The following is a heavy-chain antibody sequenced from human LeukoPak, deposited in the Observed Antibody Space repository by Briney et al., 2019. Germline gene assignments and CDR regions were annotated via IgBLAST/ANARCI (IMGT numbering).Heavy chain of an antibody. Sequence: SETLSLTCTVSGYSISSGYYWGWIRQPPGKGLEWIGSIYHSGSTYYNPSLKSRVTISVDTSKNQFSLKLTSVTAADTAMYYCARLVGSSWYHEVLFGRDYWGQGTLVTVSS. CDR3: ARLVGSSWYHEVLFGRDY. CDR2: IYHSGST. J-gene: IGHJ4*02. CDR1: GYSISSGYY. D-gene: IGHD6-13*01. V-gene: IGHV4-38-2*02.